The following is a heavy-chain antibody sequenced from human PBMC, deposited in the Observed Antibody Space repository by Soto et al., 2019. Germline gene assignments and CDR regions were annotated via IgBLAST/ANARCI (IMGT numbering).Heavy chain of an antibody. CDR2: IKSKTDCGTT. V-gene: IGHV3-15*07. CDR1: GFTFSNAW. CDR3: TTRVVPAAMGAYYYYGMDV. J-gene: IGHJ6*02. D-gene: IGHD2-2*01. Sequence: PGGSLRLSCAASGFTFSNAWMNWVRQAPGKGLEWVSRIKSKTDCGTTDYAAPVKGRFTISRDDSKNTLYLQMNSLKTEDTAVYYCTTRVVPAAMGAYYYYGMDVWGQGTTVTVSS.